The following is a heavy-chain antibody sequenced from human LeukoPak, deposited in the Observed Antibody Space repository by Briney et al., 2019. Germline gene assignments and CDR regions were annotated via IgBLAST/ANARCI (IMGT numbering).Heavy chain of an antibody. CDR2: ISSSGSTI. J-gene: IGHJ4*02. V-gene: IGHV3-11*04. CDR1: GFIFSDYY. D-gene: IGHD3-16*01. CDR3: TRGWGAEVYYFDY. Sequence: GGSLRLSCAASGFIFSDYYMSWIRQAPGKGLEWVSYISSSGSTIYYADSVKGRFTISRDNAKNSLYLQMNSLRAEDTAVYYCTRGWGAEVYYFDYWGRGTLVTVSS.